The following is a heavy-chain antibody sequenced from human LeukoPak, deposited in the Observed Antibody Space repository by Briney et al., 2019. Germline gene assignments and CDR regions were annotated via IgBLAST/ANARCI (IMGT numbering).Heavy chain of an antibody. D-gene: IGHD2-15*01. CDR3: TTRSPARYCSDGACYSSADY. J-gene: IGHJ4*02. Sequence: QAGGSLRLSCVASGFTFSNYAMSWVRQAPGKGLEWVSGISGSGGSTYYADSVKGRFTISRDNSKNTLYLQMNSLRAEDTAVYYCTTRSPARYCSDGACYSSADYWGQGTLVTVSS. V-gene: IGHV3-23*01. CDR2: ISGSGGST. CDR1: GFTFSNYA.